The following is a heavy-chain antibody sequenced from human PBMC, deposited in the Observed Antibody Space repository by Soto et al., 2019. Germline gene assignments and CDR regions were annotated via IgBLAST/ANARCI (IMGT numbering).Heavy chain of an antibody. V-gene: IGHV4-59*01. CDR2: IYYSGST. CDR1: GGSISSYY. D-gene: IGHD6-6*01. Sequence: SETLSLTCTVPGGSISSYYWSWIRQPPGKGLEWIGYIYYSGSTNYNPSLKSRVTISVDTPKNQFSLKLSSVTAADTAVYYCARNPSSVAARRNYYYYGMDVWGQGTTVTVSS. J-gene: IGHJ6*02. CDR3: ARNPSSVAARRNYYYYGMDV.